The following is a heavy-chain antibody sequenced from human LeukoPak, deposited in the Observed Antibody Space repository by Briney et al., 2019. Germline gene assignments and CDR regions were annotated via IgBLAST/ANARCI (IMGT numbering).Heavy chain of an antibody. Sequence: SEALSLTCTVSGGPISSYYWSWIRQPAGKGLEWIGRIYTSGSTNYNPSLKSRVTMSVDTSKNQFSLKLSSVTAADTAVYYCARDRVVGDYFDYWGQGTLVTVSS. CDR3: ARDRVVGDYFDY. D-gene: IGHD2-15*01. CDR1: GGPISSYY. J-gene: IGHJ4*02. CDR2: IYTSGST. V-gene: IGHV4-4*07.